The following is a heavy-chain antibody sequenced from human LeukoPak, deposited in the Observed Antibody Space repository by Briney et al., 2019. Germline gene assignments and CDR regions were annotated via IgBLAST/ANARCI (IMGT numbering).Heavy chain of an antibody. V-gene: IGHV3-48*01. CDR2: ISSSSTTI. CDR3: ARGSSSWSYFDY. CDR1: GFTFSSYS. J-gene: IGHJ4*02. Sequence: GGSLRLSCAASGFTFSSYSMNCVRQAPGKGLEWVSYISSSSTTIYYADSVKGRFTISRDKAKNSLYLQMNSLRAEDTAVYYCARGSSSWSYFDYWGQGTLVTVSS. D-gene: IGHD6-13*01.